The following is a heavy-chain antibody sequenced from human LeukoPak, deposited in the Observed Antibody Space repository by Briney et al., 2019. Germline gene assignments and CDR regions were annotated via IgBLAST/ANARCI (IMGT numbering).Heavy chain of an antibody. Sequence: GGSLRLSCAPSGFTFSSYGMHWVRQAPGKGLGWVAFIRYDGSNKYYADSVKGRFTISRDNSKNTLYLQMNSLIAEDTAVYYCEGYYDSSGSALDYWGQGTLVTVSS. CDR2: IRYDGSNK. CDR1: GFTFSSYG. D-gene: IGHD3-22*01. CDR3: EGYYDSSGSALDY. J-gene: IGHJ4*02. V-gene: IGHV3-30*02.